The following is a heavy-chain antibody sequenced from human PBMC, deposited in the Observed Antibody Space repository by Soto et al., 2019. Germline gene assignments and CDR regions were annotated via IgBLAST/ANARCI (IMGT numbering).Heavy chain of an antibody. Sequence: PGGSLRLSCAASGFTFSSYAMSWVRQAPGKGLEWVSAISGSGGSTYYADSVKGRFTISRDNSKNTLYLQMNSLRAEDTAVYYCAKEGGYSSSWFPSQEHNWCDPWGQGTLVTVSS. J-gene: IGHJ5*02. CDR3: AKEGGYSSSWFPSQEHNWCDP. CDR1: GFTFSSYA. V-gene: IGHV3-23*01. CDR2: ISGSGGST. D-gene: IGHD6-13*01.